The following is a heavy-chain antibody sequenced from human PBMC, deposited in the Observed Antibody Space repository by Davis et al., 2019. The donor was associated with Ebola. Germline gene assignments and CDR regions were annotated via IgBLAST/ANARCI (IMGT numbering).Heavy chain of an antibody. Sequence: GESLKISCAASGFTFSSYSMNWVRQAPGKGLEWVSYISSSSSTIYYADSVKGRFTISRDNAKNSLYLQMNSLRAEDTAVYYCARGRWLRLYYFDYWGQGTLVTVSS. CDR2: ISSSSSTI. D-gene: IGHD5-24*01. V-gene: IGHV3-48*04. J-gene: IGHJ4*02. CDR1: GFTFSSYS. CDR3: ARGRWLRLYYFDY.